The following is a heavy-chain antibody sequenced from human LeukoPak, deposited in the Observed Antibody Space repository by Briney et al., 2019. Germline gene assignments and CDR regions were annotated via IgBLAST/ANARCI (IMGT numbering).Heavy chain of an antibody. CDR2: IYHSGST. J-gene: IGHJ4*02. V-gene: IGHV4-4*02. CDR1: GGSISSSNW. CDR3: ARADEQQLANDY. D-gene: IGHD6-13*01. Sequence: PSETLSLTCAVSGGSISSSNWWSWVRQPPGKGLEWIGEIYHSGSTNYNPSLKSRVNISVDESKNQFSLKLSSVTAADTAVYYCARADEQQLANDYWGQGTLVTVSS.